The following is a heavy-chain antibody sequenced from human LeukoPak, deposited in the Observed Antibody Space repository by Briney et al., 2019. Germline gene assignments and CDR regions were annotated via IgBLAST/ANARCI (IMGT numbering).Heavy chain of an antibody. V-gene: IGHV1-2*02. CDR2: INPNSGGT. Sequence: ASVKVSCKASGYTFTGYYMHWVRQAPGQGLEWMGWINPNSGGTNYAQKFQGRVTMTRDTSISTAYMELSRLRSDDTAVYYCARDLQITRRPGSIDYWGQGTLVTVSS. J-gene: IGHJ4*02. CDR1: GYTFTGYY. D-gene: IGHD3-10*01. CDR3: ARDLQITRRPGSIDY.